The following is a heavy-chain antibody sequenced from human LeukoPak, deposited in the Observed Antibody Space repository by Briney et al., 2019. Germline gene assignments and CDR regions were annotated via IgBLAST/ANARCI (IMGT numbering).Heavy chain of an antibody. J-gene: IGHJ3*02. CDR3: ARATLDYGDYVSAFDI. D-gene: IGHD4-17*01. CDR2: IYDSGST. V-gene: IGHV4-59*12. CDR1: GGSISSYY. Sequence: SETLSLTCTVSGGSISSYYWSWIRQPPGKGLEWIGYIYDSGSTNYNPSLKSRVTISVDTSKNQFSLKVSSVTAADTAVYYCARATLDYGDYVSAFDIWGQGTMVTVSP.